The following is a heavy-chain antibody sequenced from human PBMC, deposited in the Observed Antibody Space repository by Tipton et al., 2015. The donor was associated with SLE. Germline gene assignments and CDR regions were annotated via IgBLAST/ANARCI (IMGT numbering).Heavy chain of an antibody. Sequence: SLRLSCAASGFTFSRSAMQWVRQAPGKGLEWVAVMSYDGSTKYHADSVKGRFTISRDNAKNTLYLQMNSLRIEDTAIYYCASGSYFEYWGQGTLVTVSS. V-gene: IGHV3-30-3*01. CDR3: ASGSYFEY. CDR2: MSYDGSTK. CDR1: GFTFSRSA. J-gene: IGHJ4*02. D-gene: IGHD1-1*01.